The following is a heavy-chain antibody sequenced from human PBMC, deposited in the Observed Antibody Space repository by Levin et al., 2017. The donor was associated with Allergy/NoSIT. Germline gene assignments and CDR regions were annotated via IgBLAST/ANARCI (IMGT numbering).Heavy chain of an antibody. CDR1: GGSFSGYQ. V-gene: IGHV4-34*01. Sequence: SETLSLTCAVYGGSFSGYQWSWIRQPPGKGLEWIGEIKEIGSTNYNLSLKSRVTISINRSKNQFSLKMNSVTAADTAVYYCARGHKARGTGPWGQGALVTVSS. CDR3: ARGHKARGTGP. CDR2: IKEIGST. D-gene: IGHD3-10*01. J-gene: IGHJ5*02.